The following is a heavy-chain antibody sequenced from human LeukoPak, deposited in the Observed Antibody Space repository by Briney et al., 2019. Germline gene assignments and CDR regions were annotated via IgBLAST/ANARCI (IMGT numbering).Heavy chain of an antibody. D-gene: IGHD4-17*01. CDR2: IIPILGIA. CDR3: ARDDIRSRTTTGIGLRSYGDYAPHWFDP. V-gene: IGHV1-69*04. CDR1: GGTFSSYA. J-gene: IGHJ5*02. Sequence: ASVKVSCKASGGTFSSYAISWVRQAPGQGLEWMGRIIPILGIANYAQKFQGRVTITADKSTSTAYMELSSLRSEDTAVYYCARDDIRSRTTTGIGLRSYGDYAPHWFDPWGQGTLATVSS.